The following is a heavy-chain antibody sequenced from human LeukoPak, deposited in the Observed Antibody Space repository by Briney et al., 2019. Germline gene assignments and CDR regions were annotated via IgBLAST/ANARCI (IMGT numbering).Heavy chain of an antibody. Sequence: GGSLRLSCAASGFTFSSYAMSWVRQAPGKGLEWVSGISGSGDNTCYADSVKGRFTISRDNSKNTLYVQVNSLGTEDTAAYYCAKGSYYDSGGSFYFDYWGQGTLVTVSS. V-gene: IGHV3-23*01. D-gene: IGHD3-22*01. J-gene: IGHJ4*02. CDR3: AKGSYYDSGGSFYFDY. CDR2: ISGSGDNT. CDR1: GFTFSSYA.